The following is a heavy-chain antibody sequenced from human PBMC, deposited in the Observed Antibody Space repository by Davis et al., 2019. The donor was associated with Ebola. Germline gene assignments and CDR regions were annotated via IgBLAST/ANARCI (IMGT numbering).Heavy chain of an antibody. D-gene: IGHD4-17*01. CDR3: ARTRMTTVTTSDRRYYYNGMDV. CDR1: GFSLSTSGMC. Sequence: SGPTLVKPTQTLTLTCTFSGFSLSTSGMCVSWIRQPPGKALEWLALIDWDDDKYYSTSLKTRLTISKDTSKNQVVLTMTNMDPVDTATYYCARTRMTTVTTSDRRYYYNGMDVWGQGTTVTVSS. J-gene: IGHJ6*02. V-gene: IGHV2-70*01. CDR2: IDWDDDK.